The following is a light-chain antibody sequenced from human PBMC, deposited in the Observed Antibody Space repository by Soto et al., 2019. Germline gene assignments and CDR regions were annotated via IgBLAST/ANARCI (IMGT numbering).Light chain of an antibody. CDR3: QQYNNWPRT. CDR1: QSVSSN. J-gene: IGKJ1*01. Sequence: EIVMTQSPATLSVSPGERATLSCRASQSVSSNLAWYQQKPGQAPRLLIYGGSTRATGIPARFSGSGSGTEFTLTISSLQSEDCAVYYCQQYNNWPRTFGQGTKVEIK. V-gene: IGKV3-15*01. CDR2: GGS.